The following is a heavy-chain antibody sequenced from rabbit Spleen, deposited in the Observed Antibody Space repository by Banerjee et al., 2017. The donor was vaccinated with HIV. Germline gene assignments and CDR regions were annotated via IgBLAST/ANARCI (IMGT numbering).Heavy chain of an antibody. J-gene: IGHJ4*01. D-gene: IGHD8-1*01. Sequence: QLVEPGGGLVQPGGSLKLSCKASGFDFSRYYMSWVRQAPGKGLEWIGDIDPVFGITYYASWVNGRFSISRENAQNTVFLQMTSLTAADTATYFCARDGAGGSYFALWGPGTLVTVS. CDR1: GFDFSRYY. CDR3: ARDGAGGSYFAL. V-gene: IGHV1S7*01. CDR2: IDPVFGIT.